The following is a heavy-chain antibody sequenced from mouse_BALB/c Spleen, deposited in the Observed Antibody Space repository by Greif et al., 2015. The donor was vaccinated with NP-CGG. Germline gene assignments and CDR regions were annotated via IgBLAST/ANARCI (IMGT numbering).Heavy chain of an antibody. CDR1: GFNIKDYY. Sequence: VHVKQSGAELVRPGALVKLSCKASGFNIKDYYMHWVKQRPEQGLEWIGWIDPENGNTIYDPKFQGKASITADTSSNTAYLQPSSLTSEDTAVYYCAPYGSSQEGAMDYWGQGTSVTVSS. D-gene: IGHD1-1*01. V-gene: IGHV14-1*02. CDR2: IDPENGNT. CDR3: APYGSSQEGAMDY. J-gene: IGHJ4*01.